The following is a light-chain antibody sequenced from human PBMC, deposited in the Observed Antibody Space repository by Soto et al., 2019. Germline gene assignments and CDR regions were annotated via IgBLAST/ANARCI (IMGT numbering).Light chain of an antibody. CDR1: QSPVTSDGNTY. Sequence: DVVMTQSPLSLSVIPGQPASISCRSSQSPVTSDGNTYLNWFHQRPGQSPRRLIYKISNRDSGVPDRFIGSGSGTEFTLKISRVEAEDVGIYYCMQGTSWPYTFDQGTKLEI. J-gene: IGKJ2*01. CDR2: KIS. CDR3: MQGTSWPYT. V-gene: IGKV2-30*01.